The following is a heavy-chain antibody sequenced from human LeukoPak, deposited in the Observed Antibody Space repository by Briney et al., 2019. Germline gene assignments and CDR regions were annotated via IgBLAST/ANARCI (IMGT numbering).Heavy chain of an antibody. Sequence: GGSLRLSCAASGFTFSAYTMSWVRQAPGKGLEWVSSFTSSSSSIYYADSVKGRFTISRDNAKNSLYLQLSSLGAEDTAVYYCARGWGSYYFDSWGQGTLVTVSS. J-gene: IGHJ4*02. V-gene: IGHV3-21*01. CDR2: FTSSSSSI. D-gene: IGHD3-16*01. CDR1: GFTFSAYT. CDR3: ARGWGSYYFDS.